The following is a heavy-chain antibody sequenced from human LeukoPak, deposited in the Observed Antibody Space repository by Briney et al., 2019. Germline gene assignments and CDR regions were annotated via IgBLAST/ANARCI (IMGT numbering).Heavy chain of an antibody. V-gene: IGHV3-7*01. CDR2: IRQDGSAK. Sequence: GGSLRLSCAASGFTFSTYWMSWVRQAPGKGLEWVANIRQDGSAKYYLDSVEGRFTISRDNAKNSLYLQMNSLRAEDTAVYYCARDYQYGLDVWGQGTTVTVSS. J-gene: IGHJ6*02. CDR1: GFTFSTYW. CDR3: ARDYQYGLDV.